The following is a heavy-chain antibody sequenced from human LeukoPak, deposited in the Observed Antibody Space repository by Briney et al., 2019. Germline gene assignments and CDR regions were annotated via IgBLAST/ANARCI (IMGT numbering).Heavy chain of an antibody. Sequence: ASVKVSCKASGYTFTGYYMHWVRQAPGQGLEWMGWINPNSGGTNYAQKFQGWVTMTRDTSISTAYMELSRLRSDGTAVYYCARGYSGYDRVFDYWGQGTLVTVSS. CDR3: ARGYSGYDRVFDY. CDR2: INPNSGGT. J-gene: IGHJ4*02. D-gene: IGHD5-12*01. V-gene: IGHV1-2*04. CDR1: GYTFTGYY.